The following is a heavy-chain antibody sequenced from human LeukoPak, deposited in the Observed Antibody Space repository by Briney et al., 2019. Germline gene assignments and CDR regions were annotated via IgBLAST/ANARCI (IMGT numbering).Heavy chain of an antibody. D-gene: IGHD4-17*01. CDR1: GFTFSKYW. Sequence: PGGSLRLSCAASGFTFSKYWMHWVRQAPGKGLACVSRVKSDGTYTSYADSVEGRFTISRDNAKNTLYLQMSGLRAEDTAVYYCVKDDDQYGVDYWGQGTLVTVSS. V-gene: IGHV3-74*01. CDR2: VKSDGTYT. CDR3: VKDDDQYGVDY. J-gene: IGHJ4*02.